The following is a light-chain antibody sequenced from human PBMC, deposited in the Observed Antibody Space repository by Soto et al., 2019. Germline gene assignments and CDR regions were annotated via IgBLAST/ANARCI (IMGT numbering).Light chain of an antibody. CDR2: GAS. CDR1: QTVSNK. Sequence: EIVMTQSPGTLSVSPGERATLFCRASQTVSNKLAWYQQKPGQAPRLIIYGASTRATGIPARFSGSGSGTDFTLTISSLQSEDFAIYYCQQRSSWPLTFGGGTKVDIK. J-gene: IGKJ4*01. CDR3: QQRSSWPLT. V-gene: IGKV3-15*01.